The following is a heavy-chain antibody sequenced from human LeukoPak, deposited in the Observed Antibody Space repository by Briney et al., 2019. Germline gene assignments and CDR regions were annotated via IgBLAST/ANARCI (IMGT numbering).Heavy chain of an antibody. J-gene: IGHJ3*02. Sequence: GGSLRLSCAASGFTFSSYGMHWVRQAPGKGLEWVAVISYDGSNKYYADSVKGRFTISRDNSKNTLYLQMNSLRTEDTAVYHCAKVSLLMTNDAFDIWGPGTMVTVSS. CDR1: GFTFSSYG. D-gene: IGHD3-16*01. CDR2: ISYDGSNK. V-gene: IGHV3-30*18. CDR3: AKVSLLMTNDAFDI.